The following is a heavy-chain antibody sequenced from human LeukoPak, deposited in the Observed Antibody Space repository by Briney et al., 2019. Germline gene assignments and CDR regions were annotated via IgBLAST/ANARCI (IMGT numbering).Heavy chain of an antibody. Sequence: GGSLRLSCAASGFTFSSYAMHWVRQAPGKGLEWVTIISFDGSNKYYADSVKGRFTISRDNSKNTLYLQMKSLRAEDTALYYCARGDKQLVERRKGGFDPWGQGTLVTVSS. J-gene: IGHJ5*02. CDR1: GFTFSSYA. D-gene: IGHD6-13*01. CDR3: ARGDKQLVERRKGGFDP. V-gene: IGHV3-30*04. CDR2: ISFDGSNK.